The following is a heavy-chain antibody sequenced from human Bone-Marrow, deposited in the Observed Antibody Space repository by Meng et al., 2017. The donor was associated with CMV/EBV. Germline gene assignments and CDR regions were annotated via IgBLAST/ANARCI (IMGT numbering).Heavy chain of an antibody. V-gene: IGHV3-21*01. CDR1: GFTFSSYS. CDR3: ARDLVGYNTIDY. CDR2: ISSSSGYI. Sequence: GESLKISCAASGFTFSSYSMNWVRQAPGKGLEWVSSISSSSGYIYYADSVKGRFTISRDNAKNSLYLQMNSLRAEDTAVYYCARDLVGYNTIDYWGQGTLVTVYS. J-gene: IGHJ4*02. D-gene: IGHD5-24*01.